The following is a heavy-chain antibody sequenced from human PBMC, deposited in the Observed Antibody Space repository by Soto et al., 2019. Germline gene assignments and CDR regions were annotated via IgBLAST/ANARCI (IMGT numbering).Heavy chain of an antibody. CDR3: ARAPRGNYGYPSYFDY. D-gene: IGHD3-10*01. CDR1: GGSISSYY. CDR2: FFYSGST. V-gene: IGHV4-59*01. Sequence: PSETLSLTCTVSGGSISSYYWSWIRQPPGKGLEWIGYFFYSGSTNYNPSLKSRVTISVDTSKNQFSLKLNSVTAADTAVYYCARAPRGNYGYPSYFDYWGQGTLVTVSS. J-gene: IGHJ4*02.